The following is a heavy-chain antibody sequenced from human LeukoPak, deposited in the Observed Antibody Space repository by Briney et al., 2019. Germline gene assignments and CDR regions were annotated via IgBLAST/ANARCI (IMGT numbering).Heavy chain of an antibody. J-gene: IGHJ4*02. Sequence: GGSLRLSCAASGFTFSSYWMSWVRQAPGKGLEWVANIKQDGSEKYYVDSVKGRFTISRDNAKNSLYLQMNSLRAEDTAVYYCARDSDYGDYFFDYWGQGTLVIVSS. CDR2: IKQDGSEK. CDR1: GFTFSSYW. V-gene: IGHV3-7*01. CDR3: ARDSDYGDYFFDY. D-gene: IGHD4-17*01.